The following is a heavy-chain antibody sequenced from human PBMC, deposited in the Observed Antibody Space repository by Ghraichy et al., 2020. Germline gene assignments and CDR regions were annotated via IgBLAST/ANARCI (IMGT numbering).Heavy chain of an antibody. CDR2: IYYSGST. Sequence: SETLSLTCTVSGGSISSYYWSWIRQPPGKGLEWIGYIYYSGSTNYNPSLKSRVTISVDTSKNQFSLKLSSVTAADTAVYYCARVDGRYFIAFDIWGQGTMVTVSS. CDR1: GGSISSYY. CDR3: ARVDGRYFIAFDI. J-gene: IGHJ3*02. D-gene: IGHD3-9*01. V-gene: IGHV4-59*01.